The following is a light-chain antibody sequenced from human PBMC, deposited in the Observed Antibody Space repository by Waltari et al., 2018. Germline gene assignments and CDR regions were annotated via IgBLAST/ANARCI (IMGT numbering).Light chain of an antibody. CDR1: QTLLSSNVYNY. CDR2: LGS. V-gene: IGKV2-28*01. J-gene: IGKJ3*01. Sequence: DIVMTQSPLSLPVTPGEPASISCRSSQTLLSSNVYNYLDWYLQRPGQSPQLLIYLGSLRASGVPDRFSGSGSGTDFTLKISTVEAEDVGVYYCMQSLQSPFTFGPGTQVDIK. CDR3: MQSLQSPFT.